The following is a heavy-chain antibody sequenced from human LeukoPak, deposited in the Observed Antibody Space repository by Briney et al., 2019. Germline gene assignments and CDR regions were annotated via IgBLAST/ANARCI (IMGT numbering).Heavy chain of an antibody. Sequence: SETLSLTCTVSGGSTSSYYWSWIRQPPGKGLEWIGYIYYSGSTNYNPSLKSRVTISVDTSKNQFSLKLSSVTAADTAVYYCARGWHGSRSIPLGYWGQGTLVTVSS. J-gene: IGHJ4*02. V-gene: IGHV4-59*01. CDR1: GGSTSSYY. CDR3: ARGWHGSRSIPLGY. CDR2: IYYSGST. D-gene: IGHD3-10*01.